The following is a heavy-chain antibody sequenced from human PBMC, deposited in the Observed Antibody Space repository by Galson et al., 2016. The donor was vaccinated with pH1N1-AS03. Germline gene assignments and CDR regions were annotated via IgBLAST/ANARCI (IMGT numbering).Heavy chain of an antibody. CDR1: GFTLSNAW. V-gene: IGHV3-15*04. CDR2: IESRAAGGTT. CDR3: SVRDFD. J-gene: IGHJ4*02. Sequence: SLRLSCAVSGFTLSNAWMTWVRQAPGKGLEYVGRIESRAAGGTTDYAAPVKGRFSISRDDSKNTPYLQMNSLKTEDTAVYYCSVRDFDWGQGTLVTVSS. D-gene: IGHD3-10*01.